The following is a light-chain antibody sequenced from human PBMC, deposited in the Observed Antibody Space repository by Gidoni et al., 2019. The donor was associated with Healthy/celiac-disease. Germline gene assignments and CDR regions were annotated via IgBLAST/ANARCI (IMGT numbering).Light chain of an antibody. V-gene: IGKV3-11*01. CDR2: DAS. CDR1: PSVSSY. CDR3: QQRSNWPPIT. Sequence: EIVLTQSPATLSLSPGARATLSSRASPSVSSYLAWYQQKPGQAPRLPIYDASNRATGIPARFSGSGSGTDFTLTISSLEPEDFAVYYCQQRSNWPPITFGQGTRLEIK. J-gene: IGKJ5*01.